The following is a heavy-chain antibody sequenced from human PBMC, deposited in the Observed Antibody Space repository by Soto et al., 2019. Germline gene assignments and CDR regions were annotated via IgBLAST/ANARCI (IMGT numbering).Heavy chain of an antibody. CDR3: ARERRLLWFGELRGGAFDI. Sequence: QVQLQESGPGLVKPSQTLSLTCTVSGGSISSGDYYWSWIRQPPGKGLEWIGYIYYSGSTYYNPSLKSRVTISVDTSKNQFSLKLSSVTAADTAVYYCARERRLLWFGELRGGAFDIWGQGTMVTVSS. V-gene: IGHV4-30-4*01. J-gene: IGHJ3*02. CDR1: GGSISSGDYY. CDR2: IYYSGST. D-gene: IGHD3-10*01.